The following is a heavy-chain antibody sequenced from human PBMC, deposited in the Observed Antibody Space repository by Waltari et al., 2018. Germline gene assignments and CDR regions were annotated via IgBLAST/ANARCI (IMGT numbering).Heavy chain of an antibody. V-gene: IGHV2-5*01. CDR3: ARELLYPLSGYYYGMDV. D-gene: IGHD2-2*02. CDR1: GFSLSTSGVG. CDR2: IYWNDDK. J-gene: IGHJ6*02. Sequence: QITLKESGPTLVKPTQTLTLTCTFSGFSLSTSGVGVGWIRQPPGKAREWLALIYWNDDKRYNPSLKSRLTCTKDTSKNQVVLTMTNMDPVDTATYYCARELLYPLSGYYYGMDVWGQGTTVTVSS.